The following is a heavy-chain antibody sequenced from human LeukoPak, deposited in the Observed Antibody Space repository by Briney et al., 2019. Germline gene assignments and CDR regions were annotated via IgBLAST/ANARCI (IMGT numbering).Heavy chain of an antibody. J-gene: IGHJ3*02. D-gene: IGHD3-3*01. CDR1: GGSISSYY. V-gene: IGHV4-59*01. CDR2: IYYSGST. CDR3: ARGVYITIFGVVKPDAFDI. Sequence: HPSETLSLTCTVSGGSISSYYWSWIRQPPGKGLEWIGYIYYSGSTNYNPSLKSRVTISVDTSKNQFSLKLSSVTAADTAVYYCARGVYITIFGVVKPDAFDIWGQGTMVTVSS.